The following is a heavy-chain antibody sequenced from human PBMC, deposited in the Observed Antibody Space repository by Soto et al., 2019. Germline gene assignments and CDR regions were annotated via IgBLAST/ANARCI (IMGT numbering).Heavy chain of an antibody. Sequence: QLQLQESGPGLVKASETLSLTCSASGGTISSSSYYWGWVRQPPGKGLEWIGTISYSGSTYYNPSLQSRVTRSVDTSKNQFSLRLSSVIAADTAVCYCARLPNYGDYFDYWVQGTLVTVSS. D-gene: IGHD4-17*01. CDR3: ARLPNYGDYFDY. J-gene: IGHJ4*02. CDR1: GGTISSSSYY. CDR2: ISYSGST. V-gene: IGHV4-39*01.